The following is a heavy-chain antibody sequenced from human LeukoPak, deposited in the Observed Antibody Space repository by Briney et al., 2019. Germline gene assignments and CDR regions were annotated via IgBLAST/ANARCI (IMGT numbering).Heavy chain of an antibody. CDR1: GYTFTSYY. J-gene: IGHJ4*02. Sequence: ASVKVSCKASGYTFTSYYMHWVRQAPGQGLEWMGIINPSGGSTTYAQKFQGRVTMTRDTSTSTAHMELRSLRSEDTAVYYCARGPSPMVRGYSPAYWGQGTLVTVSS. V-gene: IGHV1-46*01. CDR3: ARGPSPMVRGYSPAY. D-gene: IGHD3-10*01. CDR2: INPSGGST.